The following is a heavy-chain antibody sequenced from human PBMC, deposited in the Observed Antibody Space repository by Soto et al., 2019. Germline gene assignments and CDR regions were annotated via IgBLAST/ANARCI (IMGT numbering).Heavy chain of an antibody. J-gene: IGHJ4*02. Sequence: ASVKVSCKASGYTFASYAISWMRQAPGQGLEWMGWISAYNGNTNYAQKLQGRVTMTIDTSTSTAYMELRSLRSDDTAVYYCARDPPPPDYWGQGTLVTVSS. CDR2: ISAYNGNT. CDR3: ARDPPPPDY. CDR1: GYTFASYA. V-gene: IGHV1-18*01.